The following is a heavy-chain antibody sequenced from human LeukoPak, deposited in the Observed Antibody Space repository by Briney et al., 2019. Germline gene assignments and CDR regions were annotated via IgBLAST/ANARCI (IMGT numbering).Heavy chain of an antibody. V-gene: IGHV3-30*02. Sequence: PGGSLRLSCAASGFTFSSYGMHWVRQAPGKGLEWVAFIRYDGSNKYYADSVRGRFTISRDNSKNTLYLQMNSLRAEDTAVYYCARVDCSSTSCYYYYYYYYMDVWGKGTTVTVSS. J-gene: IGHJ6*03. D-gene: IGHD2-2*01. CDR2: IRYDGSNK. CDR3: ARVDCSSTSCYYYYYYYYMDV. CDR1: GFTFSSYG.